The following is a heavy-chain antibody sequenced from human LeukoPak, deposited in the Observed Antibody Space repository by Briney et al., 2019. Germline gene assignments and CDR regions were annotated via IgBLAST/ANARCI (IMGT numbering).Heavy chain of an antibody. CDR2: IKSDGSST. V-gene: IGHV3-74*01. CDR1: GFTFSTYW. CDR3: ARRRNDGSNWFDP. D-gene: IGHD1-1*01. J-gene: IGHJ5*02. Sequence: GGSLRLSCAASGFTFSTYWMHWVRQAPGKGLVGVSHIKSDGSSTNYADSVKGRFTISRDNAKNTLYLQMNSLRAEDTAVYYCARRRNDGSNWFDPWGQGTLVTVSS.